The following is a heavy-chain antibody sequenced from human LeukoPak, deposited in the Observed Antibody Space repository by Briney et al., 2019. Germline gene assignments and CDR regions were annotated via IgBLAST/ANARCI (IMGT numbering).Heavy chain of an antibody. Sequence: SVKVSCKASGGTFSGSGISWVRQSPGQGLEWMGGIIPIFGTSNYAQKFQGGVTITADESTSTAYMELTSLRSDDTAIYYCARDAAIFDSRGYYFLWWGQGTLVTVSS. D-gene: IGHD3-22*01. CDR1: GGTFSGSG. J-gene: IGHJ4*02. CDR3: ARDAAIFDSRGYYFLW. V-gene: IGHV1-69*01. CDR2: IIPIFGTS.